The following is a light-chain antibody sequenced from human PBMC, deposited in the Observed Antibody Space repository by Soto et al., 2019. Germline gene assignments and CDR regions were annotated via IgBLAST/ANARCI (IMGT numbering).Light chain of an antibody. J-gene: IGKJ1*01. V-gene: IGKV1-39*01. CDR1: QSISSY. CDR3: QQSYSTPWT. CDR2: AAS. Sequence: DIQMTQSPSSLSASVGDRVTITCRGSQSISSYLNWYQQKPGKAPKLLIYAASSLQSGVPSRFSGSGSGTDFTLTISSLQPEDFAPYYCQQSYSTPWTFGQGTKVEIK.